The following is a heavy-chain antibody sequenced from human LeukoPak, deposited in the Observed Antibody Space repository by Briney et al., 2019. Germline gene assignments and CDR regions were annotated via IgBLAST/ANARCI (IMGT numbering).Heavy chain of an antibody. CDR1: GYTFTSYY. CDR2: INPSGGST. Sequence: ASVKVSCKASGYTFTSYYMHWVRQAPGQGLEWMGIINPSGGSTSYAQKFQGRGTMTRHTSTSTVYRELSSLRSEDTAVYYCARESMVRGVPLFAYWGQGTLVTVSS. V-gene: IGHV1-46*01. J-gene: IGHJ4*02. D-gene: IGHD3-10*01. CDR3: ARESMVRGVPLFAY.